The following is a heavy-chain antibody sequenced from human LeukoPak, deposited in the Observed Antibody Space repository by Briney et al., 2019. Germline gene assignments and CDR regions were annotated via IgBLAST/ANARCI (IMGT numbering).Heavy chain of an antibody. D-gene: IGHD5-18*01. CDR3: ARQQQQLWYD. Sequence: GGSLRLSCAASGFTFSSYEMNWVRQAPGKGLEWVSCISSSAGTTYYADPVKGRFTISRDNAKNSLYLQMNSLRAEDTAVYFCARQQQQLWYDWGQGTLVTVSS. CDR2: ISSSAGTT. CDR1: GFTFSSYE. V-gene: IGHV3-48*03. J-gene: IGHJ4*02.